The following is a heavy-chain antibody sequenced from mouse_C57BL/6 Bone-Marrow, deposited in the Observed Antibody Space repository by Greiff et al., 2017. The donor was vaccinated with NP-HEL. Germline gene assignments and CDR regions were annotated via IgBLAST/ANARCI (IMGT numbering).Heavy chain of an antibody. D-gene: IGHD2-10*02. CDR1: GFNIKDDY. CDR3: TTRVYGNYPVLSFDY. CDR2: IDPENGDT. Sequence: EVQLQQSGAELVRPGASVKLSCTASGFNIKDDYMHWVKQRPEQGLEWIGWIDPENGDTEYASKFQGKATITADTASNTAYLQLSSLTSEDTAVYYCTTRVYGNYPVLSFDYWGQGTTLTVSS. J-gene: IGHJ2*01. V-gene: IGHV14-4*01.